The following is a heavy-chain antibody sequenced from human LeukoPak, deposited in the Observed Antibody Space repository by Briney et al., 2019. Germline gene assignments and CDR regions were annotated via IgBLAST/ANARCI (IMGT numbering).Heavy chain of an antibody. CDR3: ARGGRITMVRGVSLDY. Sequence: GGSLRLSCAASGFTFSSYAMHWVRQAPGKGLEYVSAISSSGGSTYYANSVKGRFTISRDNSKNTLYLQMGSLRAEDMAVYYRARGGRITMVRGVSLDYWGQGTLVTVSS. D-gene: IGHD3-10*01. J-gene: IGHJ4*02. CDR1: GFTFSSYA. CDR2: ISSSGGST. V-gene: IGHV3-64*01.